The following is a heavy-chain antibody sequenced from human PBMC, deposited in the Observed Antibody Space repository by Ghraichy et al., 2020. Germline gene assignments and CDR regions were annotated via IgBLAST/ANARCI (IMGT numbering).Heavy chain of an antibody. J-gene: IGHJ4*02. D-gene: IGHD4-17*01. CDR1: GFTFSTYW. CDR3: ARQSKEDYGDNIGKYRHFDY. Sequence: GGSLRLSCAASGFTFSTYWMSWVRQPPGKGLEWVAIINQDGSEKLYVDSVKGRFTISRDNAKSSLFLQMDSLRAEDTAVYYCARQSKEDYGDNIGKYRHFDYWGQGVLVTVSS. CDR2: INQDGSEK. V-gene: IGHV3-7*01.